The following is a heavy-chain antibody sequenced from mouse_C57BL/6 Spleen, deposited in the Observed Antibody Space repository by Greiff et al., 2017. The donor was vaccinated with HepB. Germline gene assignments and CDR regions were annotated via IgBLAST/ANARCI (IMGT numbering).Heavy chain of an antibody. CDR3: AREYDYDEDYFDY. Sequence: EVKLMESEGGLVQPGSSMKLSCTASGFTFSDYYMAWVRQVPEKGLEWVANINYDGSSTYYLDSLKSRFIISRDNAKNILYLQMSSLKSEDTATYYCAREYDYDEDYFDYWGQGTTLTVSS. J-gene: IGHJ2*01. CDR1: GFTFSDYY. V-gene: IGHV5-16*01. CDR2: INYDGSST. D-gene: IGHD2-4*01.